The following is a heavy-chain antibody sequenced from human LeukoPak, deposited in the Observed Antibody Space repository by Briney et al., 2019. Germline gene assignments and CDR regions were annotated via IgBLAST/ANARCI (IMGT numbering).Heavy chain of an antibody. CDR3: ARAGSGWDYYFDY. D-gene: IGHD6-19*01. V-gene: IGHV3-30*04. CDR2: ISYDGSNK. CDR1: GFTFSSYA. Sequence: QSGGSLRLSCAASGFTFSSYAMHWVRQAPGKGLEWVAVISYDGSNKYYADSVKGRFTISRDNSKNTLYLQMNSLRAEDTAVYYCARAGSGWDYYFDYWGQGTLVTVSS. J-gene: IGHJ4*02.